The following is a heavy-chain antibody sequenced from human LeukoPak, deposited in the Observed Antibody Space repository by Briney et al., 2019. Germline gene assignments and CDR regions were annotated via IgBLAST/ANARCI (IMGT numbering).Heavy chain of an antibody. V-gene: IGHV4-39*07. CDR1: GGSINNNNYY. Sequence: SETLSLTCTVSGGSINNNNYYWGWIRQPPGKGLEWIGQINHSGSTNYNPSLKSRVTISVDTSKNQFSLKLSSVTAADTAVYYCARVIYYGSGSYGELDYWGQGTLVTVSS. D-gene: IGHD3-10*01. CDR2: INHSGST. CDR3: ARVIYYGSGSYGELDY. J-gene: IGHJ4*02.